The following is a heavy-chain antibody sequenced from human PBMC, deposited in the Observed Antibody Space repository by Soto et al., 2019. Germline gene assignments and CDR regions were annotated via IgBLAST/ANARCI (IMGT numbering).Heavy chain of an antibody. Sequence: SETLSLTCAVYGGSFSGYYWSWIRQPPGKGLEWIGEINHSGSTNYNPSLKSRVTISVDTSKNQFSLKLSSVTAADTAVYYCARGKGRQQLDYWGQGTLVTVS. J-gene: IGHJ4*02. CDR1: GGSFSGYY. CDR2: INHSGST. V-gene: IGHV4-34*01. D-gene: IGHD6-13*01. CDR3: ARGKGRQQLDY.